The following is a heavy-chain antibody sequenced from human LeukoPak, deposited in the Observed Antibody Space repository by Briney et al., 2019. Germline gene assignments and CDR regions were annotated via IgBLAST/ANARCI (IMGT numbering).Heavy chain of an antibody. CDR3: ARGEDILTGYSLDY. Sequence: SETLSLTCTVSGGSLSSYYWRWVRQPPGKGLEWIGYIYYSGSTNYNPSLTSGGTISVDTSKNQFSLKLSSVTAADTAVYYCARGEDILTGYSLDYWGQGTLVTVSS. CDR2: IYYSGST. D-gene: IGHD3-9*01. CDR1: GGSLSSYY. J-gene: IGHJ4*02. V-gene: IGHV4-59*01.